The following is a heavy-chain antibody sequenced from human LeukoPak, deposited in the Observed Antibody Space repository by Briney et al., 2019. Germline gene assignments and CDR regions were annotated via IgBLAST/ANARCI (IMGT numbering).Heavy chain of an antibody. Sequence: ASVKVSCKASGYKFTNYGISWVRQAPGQGLEWMGWISPYNGNTIYAQKLQGRVTMTTDTSTSTAYMELRSLRSDDTAVYYCARVGDLVATLGFDYWGQGTLVIVSS. CDR1: GYKFTNYG. CDR2: ISPYNGNT. J-gene: IGHJ4*02. CDR3: ARVGDLVATLGFDY. D-gene: IGHD5-12*01. V-gene: IGHV1-18*01.